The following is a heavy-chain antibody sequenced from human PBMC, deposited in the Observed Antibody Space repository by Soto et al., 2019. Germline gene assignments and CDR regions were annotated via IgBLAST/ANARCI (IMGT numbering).Heavy chain of an antibody. V-gene: IGHV4-30-4*01. CDR2: IYYSGST. D-gene: IGHD3-22*01. J-gene: IGHJ6*02. CDR3: AREVYYYDSSGYYPNYYYYGMDV. CDR1: GGSISSGDYY. Sequence: SSETLSLTCTVSGGSISSGDYYWSWIRQPPGKGLEWIGYIYYSGSTYYNPSLKSRVTISVDTSKNQFSLKLSSVTAADTAVYYCAREVYYYDSSGYYPNYYYYGMDVWGQGTTVTVSS.